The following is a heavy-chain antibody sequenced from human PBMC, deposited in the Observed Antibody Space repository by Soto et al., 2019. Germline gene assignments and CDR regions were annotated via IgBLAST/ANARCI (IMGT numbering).Heavy chain of an antibody. J-gene: IGHJ5*02. D-gene: IGHD3-10*01. Sequence: GGSLRLSCAASGFTFSSYAMHWVRQAPGKGLEWVAVISYDGSNKYYADSVKGRFTISRDNSKNTLYLQMNSLRAEDTAVYYCARELTVRGVRSNWFDPWGQGTLVTVSS. CDR3: ARELTVRGVRSNWFDP. V-gene: IGHV3-30-3*01. CDR1: GFTFSSYA. CDR2: ISYDGSNK.